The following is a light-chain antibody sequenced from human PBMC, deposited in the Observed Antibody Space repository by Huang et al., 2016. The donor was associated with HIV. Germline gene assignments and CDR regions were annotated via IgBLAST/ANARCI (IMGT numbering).Light chain of an antibody. J-gene: IGKJ2*01. Sequence: EIVLTQSPATLSLSPGERATLSCRASQSVSSYLAWYQQKPGQAPRLLIYDASNRATGITARFRGSGSGTDFTLTISSLEPEDFAVYYCQQRSNWPRMYTFGQGTKLEIK. CDR2: DAS. CDR3: QQRSNWPRMYT. CDR1: QSVSSY. V-gene: IGKV3-11*01.